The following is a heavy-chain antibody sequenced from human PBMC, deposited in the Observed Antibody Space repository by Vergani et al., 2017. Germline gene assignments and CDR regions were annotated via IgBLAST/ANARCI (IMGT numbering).Heavy chain of an antibody. D-gene: IGHD3-10*01. CDR3: VRTVALXFGETKDGGWFDP. CDR2: IYHTGSA. V-gene: IGHV4-38-2*01. Sequence: QVQLLESGPGLLKPSETLALTCSVSGYSITSGYYWGWIRQPPGRGLEWIGSIYHTGSAYYNPSLKSRVTVSVDTSMNQVSLKLNSVTAADTAVYYCVRTVALXFGETKDGGWFDPWGQGTLVTVTS. CDR1: GYSITSGYY. J-gene: IGHJ5*02.